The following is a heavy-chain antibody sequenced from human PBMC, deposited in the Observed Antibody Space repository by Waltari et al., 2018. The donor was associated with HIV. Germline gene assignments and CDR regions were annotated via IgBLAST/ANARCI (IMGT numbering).Heavy chain of an antibody. CDR1: GGSISSGSYY. J-gene: IGHJ6*02. V-gene: IGHV4-61*02. Sequence: QVQLQESGPGLVKPSQTLSLTCTVSGGSISSGSYYWSWIRQPAGQGLEWIGRIYTSGSTNYNPSLKSRVTISVDTSKNQFSLKLSSVTAADTAVYYCARGVGYCSSTSCYDPYYYGMDVWGQGTTVTVSS. CDR3: ARGVGYCSSTSCYDPYYYGMDV. CDR2: IYTSGST. D-gene: IGHD2-2*01.